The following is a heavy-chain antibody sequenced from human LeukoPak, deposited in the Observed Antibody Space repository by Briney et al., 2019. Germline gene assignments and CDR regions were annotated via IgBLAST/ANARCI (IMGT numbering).Heavy chain of an antibody. CDR3: ARSGILEWLLYPLDP. J-gene: IGHJ5*02. V-gene: IGHV1-69*06. CDR1: GGTFSSYA. D-gene: IGHD3-3*01. CDR2: IIPIFGTA. Sequence: ASVKVSCKASGGTFSSYAISWVRQAPGQGLEWMGGIIPIFGTANYAQKFQGRVTITADKSTSTAYMELSSLRSEDTAVYYCARSGILEWLLYPLDPWGQGTLVTVSS.